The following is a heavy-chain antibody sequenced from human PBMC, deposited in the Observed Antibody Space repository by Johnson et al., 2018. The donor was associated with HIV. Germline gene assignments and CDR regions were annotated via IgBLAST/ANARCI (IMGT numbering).Heavy chain of an antibody. CDR3: ARGRWELYGDDAFDI. J-gene: IGHJ3*02. V-gene: IGHV3-53*01. CDR1: GFIVSSNY. CDR2: FYSGGST. D-gene: IGHD1-26*01. Sequence: VQLVESGGGLIQPGGSLRLSCAASGFIVSSNYMSWVRQAPGKELEWVSSFYSGGSTYYADSVKGRFTISRDNSKNTLYLQMNSLRAEDTAVYYCARGRWELYGDDAFDIWGQGTMVTVSS.